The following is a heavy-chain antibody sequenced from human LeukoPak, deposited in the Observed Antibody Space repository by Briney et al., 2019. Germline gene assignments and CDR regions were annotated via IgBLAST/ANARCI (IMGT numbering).Heavy chain of an antibody. D-gene: IGHD1-26*01. CDR3: ARGRGSGTYESNY. CDR2: ISSSTNAI. V-gene: IGHV3-48*04. Sequence: GGSLRLSCAASGFTFTGYSMNWVRQAPGKGLEWVSYISSSTNAIYYADSVKGRFTISSDNAENSLFLKMNSLRAEDTAVYYCARGRGSGTYESNYWGQGTLVTVSS. CDR1: GFTFTGYS. J-gene: IGHJ4*02.